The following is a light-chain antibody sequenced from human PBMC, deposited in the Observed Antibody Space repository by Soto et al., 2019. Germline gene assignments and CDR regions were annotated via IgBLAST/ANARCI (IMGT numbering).Light chain of an antibody. CDR2: TAS. V-gene: IGKV1-39*01. Sequence: DIPMTQSPSSLSASVGDRVTITCRASQSINNDLNWYQQKPGKAPKFLIYTASSLQSGVPSRFSGSGSGTDFTLTISSLQPEDFATYYCQQSYSFPFTFGGGTKMEIK. CDR1: QSINND. J-gene: IGKJ4*01. CDR3: QQSYSFPFT.